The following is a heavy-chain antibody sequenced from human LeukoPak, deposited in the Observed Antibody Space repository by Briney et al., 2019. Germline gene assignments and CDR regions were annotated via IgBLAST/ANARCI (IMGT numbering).Heavy chain of an antibody. Sequence: SGTLTLTCTVSGGSISNYYWSWIRQPPGKGLEWIGYIYYSGSTKYNPSLKSRVTISVDTSKNQFSLRLSSVTAADTAVYYCARDWGVSARPGYMDVWGKGTTVTVSS. CDR3: ARDWGVSARPGYMDV. V-gene: IGHV4-59*01. CDR2: IYYSGST. CDR1: GGSISNYY. J-gene: IGHJ6*03. D-gene: IGHD6-6*01.